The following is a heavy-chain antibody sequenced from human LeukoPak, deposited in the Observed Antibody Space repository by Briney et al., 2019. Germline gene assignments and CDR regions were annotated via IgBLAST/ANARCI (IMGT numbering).Heavy chain of an antibody. D-gene: IGHD3-22*01. CDR1: GGSLSGYY. CDR3: ARGIYYYDSSGYYYYYFDY. Sequence: PSETLSLTCAVYGGSLSGYYWSWIRQPPGKGLEWIGEINHSGSTNYNPSLKSRVTISVDTSKNQFSLKLSSVTAADTAVYYCARGIYYYDSSGYYYYYFDYWGQGTLVTVSS. CDR2: INHSGST. V-gene: IGHV4-34*01. J-gene: IGHJ4*02.